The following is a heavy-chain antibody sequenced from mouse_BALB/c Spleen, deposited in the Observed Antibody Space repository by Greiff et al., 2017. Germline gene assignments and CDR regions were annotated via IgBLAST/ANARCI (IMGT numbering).Heavy chain of an antibody. Sequence: VQLQQSGAELVRSGASVKLSCTASGFNINDYSMHWVKQRPEQGLEWIGWIDPENGDTEYAPKFQGKATMTADTSSNTAYLQLSSLTSEDTAVYYCNAPYGNYEAWFAYWGQGTLVTVSA. CDR1: GFNINDYS. CDR3: NAPYGNYEAWFAY. V-gene: IGHV14-4*02. D-gene: IGHD2-1*01. J-gene: IGHJ3*01. CDR2: IDPENGDT.